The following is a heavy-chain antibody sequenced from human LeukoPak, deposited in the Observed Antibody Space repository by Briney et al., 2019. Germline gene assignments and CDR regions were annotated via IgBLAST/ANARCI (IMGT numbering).Heavy chain of an antibody. J-gene: IGHJ3*02. CDR1: GFTFSSYG. D-gene: IGHD2-2*01. V-gene: IGHV3-30*18. CDR3: AKGWDIVVVPAAILDI. CDR2: ISYDGSNK. Sequence: GGSLRLSCAASGFTFSSYGMHWVRQAPGKGLEWVAVISYDGSNKYYADSVKGRFTISRDNSKNTLYLQMNSLRAEDTAVYYCAKGWDIVVVPAAILDIWGQGTMVTVSS.